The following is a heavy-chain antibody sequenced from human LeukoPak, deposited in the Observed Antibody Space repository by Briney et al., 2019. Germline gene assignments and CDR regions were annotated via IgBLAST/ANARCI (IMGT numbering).Heavy chain of an antibody. CDR3: ARDGPPGIAAAGTYYYGMDV. Sequence: GGSLRLSCAASGFTFSSYSMNWVRQAPGKGLEWVSSISSSSSTIYYADSVKGRFTISRDNAKNSLYLQMNSLRAEDTAVYYCARDGPPGIAAAGTYYYGMDVWGQGTTVTVSS. CDR1: GFTFSSYS. CDR2: ISSSSSTI. D-gene: IGHD6-13*01. V-gene: IGHV3-48*04. J-gene: IGHJ6*02.